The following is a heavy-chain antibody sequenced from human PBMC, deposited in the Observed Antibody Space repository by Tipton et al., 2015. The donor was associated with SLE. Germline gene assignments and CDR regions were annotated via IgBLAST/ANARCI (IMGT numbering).Heavy chain of an antibody. V-gene: IGHV4-61*09. CDR2: IYTSGST. J-gene: IGHJ4*02. CDR3: ARTASYVRFFGY. Sequence: TQSLTCTVSGGSISSGSYYWSWIRQPAGKGLEWIGYIYTSGSTNYNPSLKSRVTISVDTSKNQFSLKLSSVTAADTAVYYCARTASYVRFFGYWGQGTLVTVSS. CDR1: GGSISSGSYY. D-gene: IGHD5-18*01.